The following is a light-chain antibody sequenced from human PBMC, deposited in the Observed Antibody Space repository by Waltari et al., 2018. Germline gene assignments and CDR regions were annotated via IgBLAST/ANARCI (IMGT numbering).Light chain of an antibody. CDR3: QQSYSASSPT. V-gene: IGKV1-39*01. J-gene: IGKJ3*01. CDR2: GAA. CDR1: QRISTS. Sequence: DIQMTQSPSSLSASVGDRVTITCRISQRISTSLNWSQQKPGRAPKLLIYGAASLQSGVPSRLSGSGSGPDFTLTISSLQREDYATYYCQQSYSASSPTFGPGTKV.